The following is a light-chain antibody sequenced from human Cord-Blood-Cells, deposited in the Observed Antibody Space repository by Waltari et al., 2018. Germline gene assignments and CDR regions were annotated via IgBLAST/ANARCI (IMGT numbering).Light chain of an antibody. CDR2: EGS. Sequence: SALTQPASVSGSPGQSITISCTGTSSDVGNYNLVSWYQQHPGKAPNLMIYEGSKRPSGVSNRFSGSKSCNTASLTITGLQAEDEADYYCCSYAGSSTDWVFGGGTKLTVL. CDR3: CSYAGSSTDWV. V-gene: IGLV2-23*01. CDR1: SSDVGNYNL. J-gene: IGLJ3*02.